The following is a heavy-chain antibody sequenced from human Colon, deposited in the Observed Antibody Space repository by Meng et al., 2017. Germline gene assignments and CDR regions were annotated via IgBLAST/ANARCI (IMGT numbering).Heavy chain of an antibody. CDR3: ARVVKRDYGDYVWYFDL. CDR1: RDSISNYY. D-gene: IGHD4-17*01. V-gene: IGHV4-59*01. CDR2: IFYNGTT. J-gene: IGHJ2*01. Sequence: SETLSLTCSVSRDSISNYYWSWIRQPPGKGLEWIGYIFYNGTTNYNPSLKSRLTISVDTSKSQFSLKLTSVTAADTAVYYCARVVKRDYGDYVWYFDLWGRGTLVTVSS.